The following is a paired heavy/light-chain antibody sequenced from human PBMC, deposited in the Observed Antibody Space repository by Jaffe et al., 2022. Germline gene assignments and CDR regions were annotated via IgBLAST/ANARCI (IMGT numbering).Light chain of an antibody. Sequence: NFMLTQPHSVSESPGKTVTISCTGSSGSIASNYVQWYQQRPGSAPTTVIYEDNQRPSGVPDRFSGSIDSSSNSASLTISGLKTEDEADYYCQSYDSSNHWVFGGGTKLTVL. CDR2: EDN. CDR1: SGSIASNY. J-gene: IGLJ3*02. CDR3: QSYDSSNHWV. V-gene: IGLV6-57*02.
Heavy chain of an antibody. CDR1: GFTFSSYA. CDR3: AKDRYYCSGGSCDLAEYFQH. CDR2: ISGSGGST. Sequence: EVQLLESGGGLVQPGGSLRLSCAASGFTFSSYAMSWVRQAPGKGLEWVSAISGSGGSTYYADSVKGRFTISRDNSKNTLYLQMNSLRAEDTAVYYCAKDRYYCSGGSCDLAEYFQHWGQGTLVTVSS. D-gene: IGHD2-15*01. V-gene: IGHV3-23*01. J-gene: IGHJ1*01.